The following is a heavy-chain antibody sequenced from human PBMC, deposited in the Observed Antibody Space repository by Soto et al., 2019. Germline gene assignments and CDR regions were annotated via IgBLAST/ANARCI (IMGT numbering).Heavy chain of an antibody. D-gene: IGHD5-12*01. Sequence: GSLRRSCAASGFTFSSYATSWVRQAPGKGLEWVSAISGSGGSTYYADSVKGRFTISRGNSKNTLYLQMNSLRAEDTAVYYCAKLPRYSGYDWESILSYYYHYMDLWGKGT. CDR3: AKLPRYSGYDWESILSYYYHYMDL. V-gene: IGHV3-23*01. CDR1: GFTFSSYA. J-gene: IGHJ6*03. CDR2: ISGSGGST.